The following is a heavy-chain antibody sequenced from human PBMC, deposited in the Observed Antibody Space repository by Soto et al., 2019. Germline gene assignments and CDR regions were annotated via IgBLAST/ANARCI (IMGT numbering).Heavy chain of an antibody. CDR2: IDPSDSYT. Sequence: GESLKISCKGSVYSFTSYWISWVRQMPGKGLEWMGRIDPSDSYTNYSPSFQGHVTISADKSISTAYLQWSSLKASDTAMYYCARLKVSEYQLLRSYYYYYGMDVWGQGTTVTVSS. CDR3: ARLKVSEYQLLRSYYYYYGMDV. V-gene: IGHV5-10-1*01. CDR1: VYSFTSYW. J-gene: IGHJ6*02. D-gene: IGHD2-2*01.